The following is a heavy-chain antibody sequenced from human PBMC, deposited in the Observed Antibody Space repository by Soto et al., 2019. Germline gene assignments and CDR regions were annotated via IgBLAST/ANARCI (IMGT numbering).Heavy chain of an antibody. CDR3: ASRGGCSGGSCYWGSAFDI. V-gene: IGHV1-69*02. CDR2: IIPILGIA. J-gene: IGHJ3*02. CDR1: GGTFSSYT. D-gene: IGHD2-15*01. Sequence: GASVKVSCKASGGTFSSYTISWVRQAPGQGLEWMGRIIPILGIANYAQKFQGRVTITADKSTSTAYMELSSLRSEDTAVYYCASRGGCSGGSCYWGSAFDIWGQGTMVTVS.